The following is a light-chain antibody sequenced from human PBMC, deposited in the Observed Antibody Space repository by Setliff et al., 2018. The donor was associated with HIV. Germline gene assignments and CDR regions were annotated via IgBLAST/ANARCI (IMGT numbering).Light chain of an antibody. J-gene: IGLJ1*01. CDR3: SSYTSNNSGV. CDR2: DVT. Sequence: QSALTKPASVSGSPGQSITISCTGTSSDVGGYNYVSWYQQHPGKAPKLMIYDVTNRPSGVSNRFSGSNSGNTASLTISGLQAEDEADYYCSSYTSNNSGVFGTGTKVTVL. CDR1: SSDVGGYNY. V-gene: IGLV2-14*03.